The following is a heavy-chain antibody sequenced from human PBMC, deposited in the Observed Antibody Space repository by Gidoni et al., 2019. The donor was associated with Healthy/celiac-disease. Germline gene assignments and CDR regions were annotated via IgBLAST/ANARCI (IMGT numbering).Heavy chain of an antibody. Sequence: QLQLQESGPGLVKPSETLSLTCTVSGGSISSSSYYWGWIRQPPGKGLELIGSIYYSGSTYYNPSLKSRVTISVDTSKNQFSLKLSSVTAADTAVYYCARSRVVPAATDAFDIWGQGTMVTVSS. V-gene: IGHV4-39*01. CDR1: GGSISSSSYY. D-gene: IGHD2-2*01. CDR3: ARSRVVPAATDAFDI. J-gene: IGHJ3*02. CDR2: IYYSGST.